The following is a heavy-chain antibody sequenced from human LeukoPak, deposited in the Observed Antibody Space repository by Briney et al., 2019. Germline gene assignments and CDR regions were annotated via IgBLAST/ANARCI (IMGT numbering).Heavy chain of an antibody. V-gene: IGHV3-23*01. Sequence: GGSLRLSCAASGFTVSSNYMSWVRQAPGKGLEWVSGISGSGGNTYYADSVKGRFTISRDNSKNTLYLQMNSLRAEDTAVYYCAKVMNYDSSGLFDYWGQGTLVTVSS. CDR1: GFTVSSNY. J-gene: IGHJ4*02. CDR3: AKVMNYDSSGLFDY. D-gene: IGHD3-22*01. CDR2: ISGSGGNT.